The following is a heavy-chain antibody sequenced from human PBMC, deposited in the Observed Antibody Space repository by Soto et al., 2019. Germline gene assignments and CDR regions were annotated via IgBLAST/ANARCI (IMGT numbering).Heavy chain of an antibody. Sequence: QITLKESGPTLVKPTQTLTLTCTFSGFSFISSGVGVGWIRQPSGRALEWLALIYWDEDKRYSPSLKGRVTITKDTSTNEVVLTLTNVDPEDTGTYYCAHKGGRGAGMDVWGQGTTVTVS. J-gene: IGHJ6*02. D-gene: IGHD2-15*01. V-gene: IGHV2-5*02. CDR1: GFSFISSGVG. CDR2: IYWDEDK. CDR3: AHKGGRGAGMDV.